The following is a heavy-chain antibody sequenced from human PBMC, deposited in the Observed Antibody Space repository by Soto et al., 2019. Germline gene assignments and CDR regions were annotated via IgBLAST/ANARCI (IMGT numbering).Heavy chain of an antibody. D-gene: IGHD2-8*01. CDR2: ISTSSTTI. Sequence: EVQLVESGGGLVQPGGSLRLSCAASGLTFSSYSMNWVRQAPGKGLEWVSDISTSSTTIHYADSVKGRFTISRDNAKNSLYLQMNSLRAEDTAVYYCVMEYYFDYWGQGTLVTVSS. V-gene: IGHV3-48*01. CDR1: GLTFSSYS. CDR3: VMEYYFDY. J-gene: IGHJ4*02.